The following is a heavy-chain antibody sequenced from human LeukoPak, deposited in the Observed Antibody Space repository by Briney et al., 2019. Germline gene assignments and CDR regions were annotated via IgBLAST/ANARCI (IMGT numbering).Heavy chain of an antibody. CDR1: GFTFSSYG. Sequence: PGGSLRLSCAASGFTFSSYGMHWVRQAPGKGLEWVSGISWNSGSIGYADSVKGRFTISRDNAKNSLYLQMNSLRAEDTALYYCAKGTYSSSWGQGTLVTVSS. D-gene: IGHD6-13*01. CDR2: ISWNSGSI. J-gene: IGHJ4*02. CDR3: AKGTYSSS. V-gene: IGHV3-9*01.